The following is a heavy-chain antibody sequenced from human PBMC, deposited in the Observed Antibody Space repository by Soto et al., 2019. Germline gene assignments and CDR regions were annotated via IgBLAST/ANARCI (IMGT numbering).Heavy chain of an antibody. V-gene: IGHV1-69*12. CDR3: AKATSLYGAGHWYFDL. CDR1: GGTFSNYA. Sequence: QVQLVQSGAEVKEPGSSVKVSCKASGGTFSNYAINWVRQAPGQGLEWIGGITPIFDAAHYAQKFQGRVTITADESTTTAYMELSSLGSEDTAVYYCAKATSLYGAGHWYFDLWGRGTLVTVSS. D-gene: IGHD4-17*01. CDR2: ITPIFDAA. J-gene: IGHJ2*01.